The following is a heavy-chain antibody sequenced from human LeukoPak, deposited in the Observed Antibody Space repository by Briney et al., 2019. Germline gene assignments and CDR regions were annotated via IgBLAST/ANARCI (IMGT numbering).Heavy chain of an antibody. CDR3: ARDPRITIFGVVNNYFDY. V-gene: IGHV1-18*01. CDR1: GYTFTSYG. J-gene: IGHJ4*02. D-gene: IGHD3-3*01. Sequence: GASVKASCKASGYTFTSYGISWVRQVPGQGLEWMGWISAYNGNTNYAQKLQGRVTMTTDTSTSTAYMELRSLRSDDTAVYYCARDPRITIFGVVNNYFDYWGQGTLVTVSS. CDR2: ISAYNGNT.